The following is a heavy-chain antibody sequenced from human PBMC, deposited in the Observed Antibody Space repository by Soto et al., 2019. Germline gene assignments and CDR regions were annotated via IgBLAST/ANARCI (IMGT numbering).Heavy chain of an antibody. CDR1: DFDFSSYG. V-gene: IGHV3-30*03. CDR2: SSYDGRET. D-gene: IGHD3-10*01. J-gene: IGHJ4*02. CDR3: ARDSGWPILNFDS. Sequence: GGSLRLSCAASDFDFSSYGVHWVRQAPGKGLEWVAASSYDGRETFYADSAKGRFTVSKEMSKNTAFLQMNALRHEDTAVYFCARDSGWPILNFDSWGQGTRVTVSS.